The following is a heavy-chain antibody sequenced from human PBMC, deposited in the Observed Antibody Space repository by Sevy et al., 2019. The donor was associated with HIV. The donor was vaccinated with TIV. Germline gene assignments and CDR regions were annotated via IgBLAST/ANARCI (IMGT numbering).Heavy chain of an antibody. CDR3: TRVADYYYYYMDV. Sequence: GGSLRLSCTASGFTFGDYAMSWVRLAPVKGLEWVGFISSKAYGGTTEYAASVKGRFTISRDDSESIAYLQMNSLKTEDTAVYYRTRVADYYYYYMDVWGKGTTVTVSS. V-gene: IGHV3-49*04. J-gene: IGHJ6*03. CDR2: ISSKAYGGTT. CDR1: GFTFGDYA.